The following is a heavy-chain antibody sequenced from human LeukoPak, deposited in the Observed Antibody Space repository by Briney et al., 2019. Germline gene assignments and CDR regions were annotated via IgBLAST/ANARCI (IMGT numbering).Heavy chain of an antibody. CDR1: GFTVTNNY. J-gene: IGHJ4*02. D-gene: IGHD5-12*01. CDR2: IHSGGTT. V-gene: IGHV3-53*01. Sequence: PGGSLRVSCAASGFTVTNNYMSWVHQAPGKGLEWVSVIHSGGTTNYADSVQGRFTISRDNSKTTVYLHMNSLRTDDTAVYYCARDSDSGYGPFASWGQGTLVTVSS. CDR3: ARDSDSGYGPFAS.